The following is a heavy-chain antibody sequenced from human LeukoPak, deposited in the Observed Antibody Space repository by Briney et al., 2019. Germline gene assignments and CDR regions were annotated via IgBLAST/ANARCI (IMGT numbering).Heavy chain of an antibody. CDR2: ISAYNGNT. CDR3: ARGKGYDILRSDAFDI. Sequence: ASVKVSCKASGYTFTSYGISWVRQAPGPGLEWMGWISAYNGNTNYAQKLQGRVTMTTDTSTSTAYMELRSLRSDDTAVYYCARGKGYDILRSDAFDIWGQGTMVTVSS. V-gene: IGHV1-18*01. J-gene: IGHJ3*02. CDR1: GYTFTSYG. D-gene: IGHD3-9*01.